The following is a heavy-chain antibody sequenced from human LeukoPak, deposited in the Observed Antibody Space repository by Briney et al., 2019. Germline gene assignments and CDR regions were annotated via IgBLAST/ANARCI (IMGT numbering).Heavy chain of an antibody. D-gene: IGHD3-22*01. Sequence: PGGSLRLSCVASGFKFDDFVMHWVRQSPGKGLEWVSGISWNSGDIGYVDSVKGRFTISRDNARNSVHLQMNSLRAEDTAVYYCAKAKGDYYDSSGSDAFDIWGQGTMVTVSS. CDR3: AKAKGDYYDSSGSDAFDI. CDR2: ISWNSGDI. CDR1: GFKFDDFV. V-gene: IGHV3-9*01. J-gene: IGHJ3*02.